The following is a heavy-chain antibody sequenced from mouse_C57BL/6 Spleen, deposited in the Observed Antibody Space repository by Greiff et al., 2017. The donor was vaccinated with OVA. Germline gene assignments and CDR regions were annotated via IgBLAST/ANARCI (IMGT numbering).Heavy chain of an antibody. Sequence: EVKLMESGPGLVKPSQSLSLTCSVTGYSITSGYYWNWIRQFPGNKLEWMGYISYDGSNNYNPSLKNRISITRDTSKNQFFLKLNSVTTEDTATYYCASGWLLYYFDYWGQGTTLTVSS. D-gene: IGHD2-3*01. CDR1: GYSITSGYY. CDR3: ASGWLLYYFDY. J-gene: IGHJ2*01. CDR2: ISYDGSN. V-gene: IGHV3-6*01.